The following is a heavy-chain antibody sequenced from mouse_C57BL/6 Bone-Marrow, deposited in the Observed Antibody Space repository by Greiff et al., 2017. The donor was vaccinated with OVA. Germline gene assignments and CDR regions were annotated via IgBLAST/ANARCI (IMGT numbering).Heavy chain of an antibody. J-gene: IGHJ4*01. D-gene: IGHD2-5*01. CDR2: IDPETGGT. V-gene: IGHV1-15*01. Sequence: VQLQQSGAELVRPGASVTLSCKASGYTFTDYEMNWVKQTPVHGLEWIGAIDPETGGTDYNQKFKGKAILTADKSSSTACMELRSLTSEDSAVYYCTRGYINYYAMYNWGQGTSVTVSS. CDR3: TRGYINYYAMYN. CDR1: GYTFTDYE.